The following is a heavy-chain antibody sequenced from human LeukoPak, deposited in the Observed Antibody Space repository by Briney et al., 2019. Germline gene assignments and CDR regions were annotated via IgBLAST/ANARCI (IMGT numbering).Heavy chain of an antibody. V-gene: IGHV4-59*08. Sequence: SETLSPTWTVSGGSITRYYWGWIRQPPGKGLEWIGSVYYTGSTNYNPSLKSRLTILVDTSKNQFSLKLRSVTASDTAVYYCARRIPAYYGLDVWGRGTTVTVSS. CDR3: ARRIPAYYGLDV. CDR2: VYYTGST. CDR1: GGSITRYY. J-gene: IGHJ6*02.